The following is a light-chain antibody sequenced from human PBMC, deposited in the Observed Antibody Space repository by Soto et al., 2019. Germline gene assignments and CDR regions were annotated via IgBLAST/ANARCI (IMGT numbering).Light chain of an antibody. Sequence: DIQMTQSPSSLSASVGDRVTITCRASQSITRYLNWYQQKSGRGPKLLISATSSLQSGVPSRFTGSGSGTEFPLTISSLQPEDFASYYCQQTDSIPLTFGQGTKVEIK. J-gene: IGKJ1*01. CDR3: QQTDSIPLT. CDR1: QSITRY. CDR2: ATS. V-gene: IGKV1-39*01.